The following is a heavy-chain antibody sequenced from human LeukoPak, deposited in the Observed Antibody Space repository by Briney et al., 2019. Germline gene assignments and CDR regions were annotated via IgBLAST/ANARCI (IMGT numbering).Heavy chain of an antibody. D-gene: IGHD6-19*01. J-gene: IGHJ1*01. CDR2: IYYSGST. CDR3: ASRGWYEYFQH. CDR1: GGSISSYY. V-gene: IGHV4-59*08. Sequence: SETLSLTCTVSGGSISSYYWSWIRQPPGKGLEWIGNIYYSGSTNYNPSLKSRVTISVDTSKNQFSLKLSSVTAADTAVYYCASRGWYEYFQHWGQGTLVTVSS.